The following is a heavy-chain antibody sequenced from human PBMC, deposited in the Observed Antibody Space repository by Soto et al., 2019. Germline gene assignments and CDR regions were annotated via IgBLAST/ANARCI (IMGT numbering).Heavy chain of an antibody. Sequence: QVQLVESGGGVVQPGRSLRLSCAASGFTFSSYAMHWVRQAPGKGLEWVAVISYDGSNKYYADSVKGRFTISRDNSKNTLYLQMNSLRAEDTAVYYCARSYGGNSGGFDYWGQGTLVTVSS. CDR3: ARSYGGNSGGFDY. J-gene: IGHJ4*02. CDR1: GFTFSSYA. D-gene: IGHD4-17*01. CDR2: ISYDGSNK. V-gene: IGHV3-30-3*01.